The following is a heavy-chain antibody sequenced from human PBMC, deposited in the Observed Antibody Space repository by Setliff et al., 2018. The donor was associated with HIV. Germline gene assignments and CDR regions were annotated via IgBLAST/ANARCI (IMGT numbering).Heavy chain of an antibody. J-gene: IGHJ4*02. CDR1: GFTFSSYG. Sequence: HPGGSLRLSCAASGFTFSSYGMHWVRQAPGKGLEWVAFIRLDGSNKYYADSVKGRFTISRDNSKNTLYLQMNSLRAEDTAVYYCAKVGAWGQGTLVTVSS. CDR3: AKVGA. V-gene: IGHV3-30*02. CDR2: IRLDGSNK.